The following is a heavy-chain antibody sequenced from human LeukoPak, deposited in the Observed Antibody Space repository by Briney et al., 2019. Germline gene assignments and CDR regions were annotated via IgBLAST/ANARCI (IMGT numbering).Heavy chain of an antibody. CDR2: INHSGST. D-gene: IGHD1-26*01. CDR3: ARLRYSGSSQGVFDY. J-gene: IGHJ4*02. CDR1: GVSFSGYY. V-gene: IGHV4-34*01. Sequence: SETLSLTCAVYGVSFSGYYWSWLRQPPGKGLEWIGEINHSGSTNYNPSLKSRVTISVDTSKNQFSLKLSSVTAADTAVYYCARLRYSGSSQGVFDYGGQGTLVTVSS.